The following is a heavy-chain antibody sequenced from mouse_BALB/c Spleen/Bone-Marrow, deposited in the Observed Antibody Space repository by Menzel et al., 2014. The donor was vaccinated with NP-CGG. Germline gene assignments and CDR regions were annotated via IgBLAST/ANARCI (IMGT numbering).Heavy chain of an antibody. J-gene: IGHJ2*01. V-gene: IGHV5-6-3*01. D-gene: IGHD1-1*01. Sequence: DVKLVESGGGLVQPGGSLKLSCAASGFTFSSYGMSWVRQTPDKRLELVATINSNGGSTYYPDSVKGRFTISRDNAKNTLYLQMSSLKSEDTAMYYCAREYYGSSDYWGQGTTLTVSS. CDR1: GFTFSSYG. CDR3: AREYYGSSDY. CDR2: INSNGGST.